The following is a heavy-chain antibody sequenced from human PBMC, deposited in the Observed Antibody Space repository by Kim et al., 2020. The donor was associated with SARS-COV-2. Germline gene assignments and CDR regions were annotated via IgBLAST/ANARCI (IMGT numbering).Heavy chain of an antibody. V-gene: IGHV4-34*01. CDR3: ARNLDY. Sequence: NHSGSTNYHPSLKSRVTISVDTSKNQFSLKLSSVTAADTAVYYCARNLDYWGQGTLVTVSS. J-gene: IGHJ4*02. CDR2: NHSGST.